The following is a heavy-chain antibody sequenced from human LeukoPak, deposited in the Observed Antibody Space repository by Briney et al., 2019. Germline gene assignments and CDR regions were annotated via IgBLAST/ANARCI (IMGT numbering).Heavy chain of an antibody. V-gene: IGHV3-48*01. Sequence: GGSLRLSCAAPGFTFSSYSMNWVRLAPGKGLEWVSYISSSSSTIYYADSVKGRFTISRDNAKNSLYLQMNSLRAEDTAVYYCARGSGGSIFDYWGQGTLVTVSS. D-gene: IGHD2-15*01. CDR1: GFTFSSYS. CDR2: ISSSSSTI. J-gene: IGHJ4*02. CDR3: ARGSGGSIFDY.